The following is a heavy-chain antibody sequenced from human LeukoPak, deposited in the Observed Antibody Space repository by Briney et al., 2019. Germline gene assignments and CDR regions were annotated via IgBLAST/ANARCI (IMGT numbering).Heavy chain of an antibody. CDR2: IYYSGST. CDR3: ARDRNYRRYYYGMDV. D-gene: IGHD1-7*01. CDR1: GSPIDSSNR. J-gene: IGHJ6*02. Sequence: SETLSLTCTVSGSPIDSSNRWTWIRQSPGKGLEWIGYIYYSGSTNYNPSLKSRVTISVDTSKNQFSLKLSSVTAADTAVYYCARDRNYRRYYYGMDVWGQGTTVTVSS. V-gene: IGHV4-59*01.